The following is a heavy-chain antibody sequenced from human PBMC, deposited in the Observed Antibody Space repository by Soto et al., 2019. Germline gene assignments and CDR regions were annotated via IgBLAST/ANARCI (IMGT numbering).Heavy chain of an antibody. J-gene: IGHJ6*02. Sequence: QVQLVQSGAEVKKPGASVKVSCKASGYTFTSYGISWVRQAPRQGLEWMRWISAYNGNTNYAQKLQGRVTMTTDTFTSTAYMELRSLRSDDTAVYYCATGSGWYGDYYYYGMAVWGQGTTVIVSS. CDR3: ATGSGWYGDYYYYGMAV. CDR2: ISAYNGNT. D-gene: IGHD6-19*01. CDR1: GYTFTSYG. V-gene: IGHV1-18*01.